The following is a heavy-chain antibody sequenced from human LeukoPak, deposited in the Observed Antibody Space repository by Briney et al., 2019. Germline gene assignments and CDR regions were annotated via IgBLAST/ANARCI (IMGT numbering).Heavy chain of an antibody. D-gene: IGHD6-25*01. CDR1: GGSISSYF. V-gene: IGHV4-4*07. Sequence: PSETPSLTCTVSGGSISSYFWGWIRQPAGKGPEWIGRIYTSGSTKYNPSLKSRVTMSVDTSKNQCSLKLSSETAADTAVYYCARGGVAAGIEYAFDIWGQGTMVTVSS. CDR3: ARGGVAAGIEYAFDI. J-gene: IGHJ3*02. CDR2: IYTSGST.